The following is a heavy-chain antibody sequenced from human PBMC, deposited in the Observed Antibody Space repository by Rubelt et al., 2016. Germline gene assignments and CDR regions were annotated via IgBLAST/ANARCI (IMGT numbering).Heavy chain of an antibody. CDR2: INPILGIA. CDR3: ARVGTAMVTT. J-gene: IGHJ5*02. Sequence: SWVRQAPGQGLEWMGRINPILGIANYAQKFQGRVTITADKSTSTAYMELSSLRSEDTAVYYCARVGTAMVTTWGQGTLVTVSS. D-gene: IGHD5-18*01. V-gene: IGHV1-69*04.